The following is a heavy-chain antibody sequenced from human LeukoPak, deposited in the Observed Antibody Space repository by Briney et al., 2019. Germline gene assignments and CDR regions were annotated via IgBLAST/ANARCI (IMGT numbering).Heavy chain of an antibody. Sequence: PGGSLRLSCAASGFTFSSYSMNWVRKAPGKGLEWVSFISSSSSYIYYADSVKGRFTISRDNAKNSLYLQMNSLRAEDTAVYYCARDSHYYDSSGYCWGQGTLVTVSS. D-gene: IGHD3-22*01. CDR1: GFTFSSYS. CDR2: ISSSSSYI. CDR3: ARDSHYYDSSGYC. V-gene: IGHV3-21*01. J-gene: IGHJ4*02.